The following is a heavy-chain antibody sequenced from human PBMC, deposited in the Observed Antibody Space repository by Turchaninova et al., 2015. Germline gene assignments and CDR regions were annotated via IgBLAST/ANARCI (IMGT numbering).Heavy chain of an antibody. D-gene: IGHD3-10*01. CDR1: GFPFTSSP. CDR2: ISGRGGYI. CDR3: ARDKIFGSGSRYAMDV. Sequence: EVQLVESGGGLVKPGGSLRLSCAASGFPFTSSPRNGVRQAPGKGGEWVSTISGRGGYIDYADSVKGRFTVSRDNAKNSHYLLMNSLRVEDTAVYYCARDKIFGSGSRYAMDVWGQGTTVTVSS. J-gene: IGHJ6*02. V-gene: IGHV3-21*01.